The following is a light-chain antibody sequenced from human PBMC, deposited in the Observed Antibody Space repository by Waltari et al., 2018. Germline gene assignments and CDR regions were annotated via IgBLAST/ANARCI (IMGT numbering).Light chain of an antibody. Sequence: IVLTQSPATLSLSPGERATLSCRASQSVSRYLAWYQQKSGQAPRLLIYDTSNRATGIPARFSGSGSGTDFILTINSVEAEDFAVYYCQERSNWPSWTFGQGTKVEIK. CDR3: QERSNWPSWT. J-gene: IGKJ1*01. CDR2: DTS. V-gene: IGKV3-11*01. CDR1: QSVSRY.